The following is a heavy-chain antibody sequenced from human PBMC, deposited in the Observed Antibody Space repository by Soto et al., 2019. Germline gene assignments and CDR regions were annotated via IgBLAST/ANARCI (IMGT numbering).Heavy chain of an antibody. CDR2: ISRGSSTI. D-gene: IGHD1-26*01. V-gene: IGHV3-48*01. CDR3: ARESGSYLFDY. Sequence: GGSLRLSCAASGFTFSTYSMNWVRQAPGKGLEWVSYISRGSSTIYFADSVKGRFTISRDNGKNSLYLQMNSLRAEDTAVYYCARESGSYLFDYWGQGTLVTVSS. CDR1: GFTFSTYS. J-gene: IGHJ4*02.